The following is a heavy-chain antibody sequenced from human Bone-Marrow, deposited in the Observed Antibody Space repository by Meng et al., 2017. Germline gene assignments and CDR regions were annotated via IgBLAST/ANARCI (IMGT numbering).Heavy chain of an antibody. J-gene: IGHJ6*02. V-gene: IGHV3-11*04. D-gene: IGHD6-19*01. CDR3: ARDAIAVAGTGGLGYYYYGMDV. CDR1: GFSFSDYY. CDR2: ISSSGSTT. Sequence: GESLKISCGASGFSFSDYYMSWIRQSPGKGLEWVSYISSSGSTTNHADSVKGRFTISRDNAKNSLYLQMNSLRAEDTAVYYCARDAIAVAGTGGLGYYYYGMDVWGQGTTVTVSS.